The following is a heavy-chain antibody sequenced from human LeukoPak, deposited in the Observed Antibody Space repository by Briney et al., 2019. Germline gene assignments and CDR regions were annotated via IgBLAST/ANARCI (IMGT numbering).Heavy chain of an antibody. D-gene: IGHD3-10*01. Sequence: SETLSLTCTISGASISTGGFYWTWIRQPPGAGLGWIGYIYYTGSVDYNASLKSRLTISLDTSKNRFSLKLNSVTAADTAVYYCARDHSYYFGSQTSTLDVWGQGTAVTVSS. V-gene: IGHV4-31*03. CDR3: ARDHSYYFGSQTSTLDV. J-gene: IGHJ6*02. CDR1: GASISTGGFY. CDR2: IYYTGSV.